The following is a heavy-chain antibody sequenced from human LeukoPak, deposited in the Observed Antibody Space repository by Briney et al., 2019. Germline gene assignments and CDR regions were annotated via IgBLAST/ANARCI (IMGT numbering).Heavy chain of an antibody. CDR2: ISGSGGST. D-gene: IGHD6-19*01. CDR3: AKDRPAVAVAGTAAFDY. V-gene: IGHV3-23*01. Sequence: HAGVSLRLSCAASGSTFSSYAMSWVRQAPGKGLEWVSAISGSGGSTYYADSVKGRFTISRDNSKNTLYLQMNSLRAEDTAVYYCAKDRPAVAVAGTAAFDYWGQGTLVTVSS. J-gene: IGHJ4*02. CDR1: GSTFSSYA.